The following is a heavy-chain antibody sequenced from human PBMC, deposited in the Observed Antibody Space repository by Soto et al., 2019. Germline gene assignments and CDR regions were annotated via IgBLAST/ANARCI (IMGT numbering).Heavy chain of an antibody. V-gene: IGHV3-72*01. J-gene: IGHJ4*02. CDR3: ARDTGGSYAY. CDR1: GFTFSDYY. CDR2: SRNKANSYNT. D-gene: IGHD1-26*01. Sequence: VQLVVSGGGLVQPGGALRLSCAASGFTFSDYYMDWVRQVPGKGLEWVGRSRNKANSYNTEYAASVKGRFSISRDGSKDSMYLQMNSLKTEDTAVYYCARDTGGSYAYWGQGALVTVSS.